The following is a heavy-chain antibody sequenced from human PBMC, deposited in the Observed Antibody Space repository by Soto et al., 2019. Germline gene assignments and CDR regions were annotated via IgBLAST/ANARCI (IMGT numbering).Heavy chain of an antibody. V-gene: IGHV3-9*01. Sequence: EVQLVESGGGLVQPGGSLTLSCVASGSTFEDYAMHWVRQAPGKGLEWVAGIYWGSNRIDYADSVRGRFATSRDNAERSLYLQMNSLTGDDTAFYYCTKDVTAGGADVRGKGTMVTVSS. J-gene: IGHJ6*04. CDR3: TKDVTAGGADV. CDR1: GSTFEDYA. D-gene: IGHD2-21*01. CDR2: IYWGSNRI.